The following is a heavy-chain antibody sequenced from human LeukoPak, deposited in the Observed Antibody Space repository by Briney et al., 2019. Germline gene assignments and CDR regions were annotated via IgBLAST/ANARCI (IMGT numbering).Heavy chain of an antibody. Sequence: PGGSLRLSCAASGFTFSSYSMNWVRQAPGKGLEWVSSISSSSSYLSSAASVKGRFTISKNNPKNSLYLQMNSLRAEDTAVYYCARDPSGGYFDYWGQGTLVTVSP. J-gene: IGHJ4*02. D-gene: IGHD3-10*01. V-gene: IGHV3-21*01. CDR2: ISSSSSYL. CDR3: ARDPSGGYFDY. CDR1: GFTFSSYS.